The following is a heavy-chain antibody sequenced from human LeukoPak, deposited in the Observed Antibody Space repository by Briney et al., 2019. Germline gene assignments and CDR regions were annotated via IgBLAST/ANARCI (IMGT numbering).Heavy chain of an antibody. CDR2: IRGSGDST. J-gene: IGHJ4*02. CDR1: GFTFSTYA. Sequence: PGESLRLSCAASGFTFSTYAMSWVRQAPGKGLEWVSGIRGSGDSTYYADSVKGRFTISRDNSKNTLYLQMNSLRAEDTAVYYCAKGHTDSEWLYFDSWGQGSLVTVSS. D-gene: IGHD5-12*01. CDR3: AKGHTDSEWLYFDS. V-gene: IGHV3-23*01.